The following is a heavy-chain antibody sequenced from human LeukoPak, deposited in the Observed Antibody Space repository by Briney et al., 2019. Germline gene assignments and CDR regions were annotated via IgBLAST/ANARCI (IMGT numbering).Heavy chain of an antibody. CDR3: ARGRPHGNDY. V-gene: IGHV3-74*01. CDR2: IASDGSST. D-gene: IGHD4-23*01. Sequence: GGSLRLSCAASGFTFSSYWMNWVRQAPGKGLVWVSRIASDGSSTTYAASVKGRFSISRDNAKTTLYLQMNSLRVEDTAVYYCARGRPHGNDYWGQGPLVTVS. CDR1: GFTFSSYW. J-gene: IGHJ4*02.